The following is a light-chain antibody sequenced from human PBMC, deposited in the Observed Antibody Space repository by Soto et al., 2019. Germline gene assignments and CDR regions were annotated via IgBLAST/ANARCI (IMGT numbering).Light chain of an antibody. V-gene: IGKV1-33*01. CDR3: QPYENLPT. CDR1: QTISSW. CDR2: DAS. Sequence: DIKMTQSPSTLSGSVGDRVTITFRASQTISSWLAWYQQKPGRAPKLLIYDASNLEAGVPSRFRGSGSGTDFTFTISRLQPEDIATYYCQPYENLPTFGQGTRLEVK. J-gene: IGKJ5*01.